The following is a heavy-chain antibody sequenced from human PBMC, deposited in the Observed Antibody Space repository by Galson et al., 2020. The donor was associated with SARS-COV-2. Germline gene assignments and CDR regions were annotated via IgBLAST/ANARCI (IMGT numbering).Heavy chain of an antibody. D-gene: IGHD3-16*01. CDR2: IYYSGST. CDR1: GGSINSHY. CDR3: ARVGGCKYKASYDDAMDV. V-gene: IGHV4-59*11. J-gene: IGHJ6*02. Sequence: PSETLSLTCTVSGGSINSHYWSWIRLPPGKGLEWIGYIYYSGSTNYNPSLKGRVTISTDTSKTHFSLKLSSVTAADTAIYYCARVGGCKYKASYDDAMDVWGRGTTVTVSS.